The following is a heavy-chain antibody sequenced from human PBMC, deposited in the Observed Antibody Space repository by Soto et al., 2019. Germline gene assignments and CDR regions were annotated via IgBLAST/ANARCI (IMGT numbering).Heavy chain of an antibody. CDR3: AKDHRGATPYGMDV. CDR2: ISYDGSNK. D-gene: IGHD1-26*01. Sequence: GGSLRHSCAASGFTFSSYGMHWVRQAPGKGLERVAVISYDGSNKYYADSVKGRFTISRDNSKNTLYLHMNSLRAEDTAVYYCAKDHRGATPYGMDVWGQGTTVTVSS. V-gene: IGHV3-30*18. CDR1: GFTFSSYG. J-gene: IGHJ6*02.